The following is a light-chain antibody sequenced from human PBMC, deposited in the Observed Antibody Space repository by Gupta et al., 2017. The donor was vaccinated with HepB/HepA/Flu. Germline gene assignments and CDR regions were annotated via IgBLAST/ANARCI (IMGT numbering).Light chain of an antibody. CDR1: ESSSSN. J-gene: IGKJ1*01. V-gene: IGKV3-15*01. CDR2: GAS. Sequence: DIVMTQSPATLYVSPGERATLSCRASESSSSNLAWYQQKPGQAPRRLIYGASTRATGIPARFSGSGSGTEFTLKISSVKAEDVAVYYCQQYKHWPRTFGQGTTVEIK. CDR3: QQYKHWPRT.